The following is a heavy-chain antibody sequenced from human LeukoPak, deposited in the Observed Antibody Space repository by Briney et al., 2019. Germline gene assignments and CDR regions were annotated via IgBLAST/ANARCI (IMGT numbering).Heavy chain of an antibody. CDR2: ISSSGSTI. Sequence: PGGSLRLSCAASGFTFSDYYMSWIRQAPGKGLEWVSYISSSGSTIYYADSVKGRFTISRDNAKNSLYLQMNSLRAEGTAVYYCARGYYDFWSGYLIDYWGQGTLVTVSS. J-gene: IGHJ4*02. CDR1: GFTFSDYY. D-gene: IGHD3-3*01. V-gene: IGHV3-11*01. CDR3: ARGYYDFWSGYLIDY.